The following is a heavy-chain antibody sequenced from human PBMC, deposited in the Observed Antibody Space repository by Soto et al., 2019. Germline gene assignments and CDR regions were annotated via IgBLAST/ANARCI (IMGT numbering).Heavy chain of an antibody. V-gene: IGHV3-21*01. J-gene: IGHJ3*02. CDR1: GFTFSSYS. CDR2: ISSSSSYI. Sequence: GGSLRLSCAASGFTFSSYSMNWVRQAPGKGLEWVSSISSSSSYIYYADSVKGRFTISRDNAKNSLYLQMNSLRAEDTAVYYCAREPAMVSPLSAFDIWGQGTMVTVSS. D-gene: IGHD5-18*01. CDR3: AREPAMVSPLSAFDI.